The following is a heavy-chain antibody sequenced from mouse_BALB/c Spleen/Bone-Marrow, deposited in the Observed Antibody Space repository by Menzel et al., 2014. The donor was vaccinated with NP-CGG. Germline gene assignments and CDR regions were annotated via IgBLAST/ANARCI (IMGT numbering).Heavy chain of an antibody. CDR3: VAYYRYEYYFDF. J-gene: IGHJ2*01. D-gene: IGHD2-14*01. V-gene: IGHV14-1*02. CDR1: SFNIKDYY. Sequence: EVQLQQSGAELRKRGALGKLSCDGYSFNIKDYYMHWVKQRPEQGLEWIGWIDPENGNTIYDPKFQGKASITADTSSNTAYLQLSSLTSEDTAVYYCVAYYRYEYYFDFFSEATTPAVYS. CDR2: IDPENGNT.